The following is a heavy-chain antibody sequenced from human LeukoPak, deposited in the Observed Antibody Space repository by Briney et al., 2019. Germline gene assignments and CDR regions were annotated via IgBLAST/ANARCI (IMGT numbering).Heavy chain of an antibody. Sequence: GGSLRLSCAASGFTFSSYEMNWVRQAPGKGLEWVSYISSSGSTIYYADSVKGRFTISRDNAKNSLYPQMNSLRAEDTAVYYCARQQLAYYFDYWGQGTLVTVSS. CDR2: ISSSGSTI. CDR3: ARQQLAYYFDY. CDR1: GFTFSSYE. D-gene: IGHD6-13*01. V-gene: IGHV3-48*03. J-gene: IGHJ4*02.